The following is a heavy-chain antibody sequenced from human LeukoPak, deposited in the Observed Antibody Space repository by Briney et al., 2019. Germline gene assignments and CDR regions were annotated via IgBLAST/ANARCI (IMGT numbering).Heavy chain of an antibody. Sequence: GGSLRLSCAASGFTFSSYAMSWVRQAPGKGLEWVSAISGSGDSTYYGDSVKGRFTISRDNSKDMLYLQIGSLRAEDTAIYFCAKDGPWRPAAEWGQGVLLTVSS. CDR1: GFTFSSYA. V-gene: IGHV3-23*01. CDR3: AKDGPWRPAAE. J-gene: IGHJ4*02. CDR2: ISGSGDST. D-gene: IGHD2-2*01.